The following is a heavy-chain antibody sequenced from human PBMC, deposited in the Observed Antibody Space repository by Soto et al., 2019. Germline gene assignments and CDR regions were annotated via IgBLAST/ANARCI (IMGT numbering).Heavy chain of an antibody. V-gene: IGHV3-15*01. CDR1: GFTFTNAW. Sequence: EVQLVDSGGGLVKPGGSLTLSCAASGFTFTNAWMSWVRQAPGKGLEWVGRIKSKTDGETTDYAAPVKGRFTISRDDSNNTMYLKMNSLQIEDTAVYFCTLHIVVVTSVHNYFNHWGQGTLVTVSS. D-gene: IGHD2-21*02. CDR3: TLHIVVVTSVHNYFNH. CDR2: IKSKTDGETT. J-gene: IGHJ4*02.